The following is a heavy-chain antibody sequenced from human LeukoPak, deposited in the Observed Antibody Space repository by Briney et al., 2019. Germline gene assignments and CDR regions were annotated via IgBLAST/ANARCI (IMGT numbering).Heavy chain of an antibody. J-gene: IGHJ6*03. CDR3: TTDHNLVYYYYYMDV. V-gene: IGHV1-69*05. D-gene: IGHD6-6*01. Sequence: SVKVSCKASGGTFSSYAISWVRQAPGQGLEWMGRIIPIFGTANYAQKFQGRVTITTDESTSTAYMELSSLRSEDTAVYYCTTDHNLVYYYYYMDVWGKGTTVTVSS. CDR1: GGTFSSYA. CDR2: IIPIFGTA.